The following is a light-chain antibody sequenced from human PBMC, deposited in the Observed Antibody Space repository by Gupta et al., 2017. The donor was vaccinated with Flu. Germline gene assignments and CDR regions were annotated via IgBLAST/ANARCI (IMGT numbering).Light chain of an antibody. Sequence: QSALTQPPSASGSPGQSVTISCTGTSSDVGGYNYVSWYKQHPGKAPKRMSYDVSKRPSGVPDRFSGSKSGNTASLTVSGLQAEDEADYYCSSYAGSNNWVFGGGTKLTVL. V-gene: IGLV2-8*01. CDR2: DVS. CDR1: SSDVGGYNY. J-gene: IGLJ3*02. CDR3: SSYAGSNNWV.